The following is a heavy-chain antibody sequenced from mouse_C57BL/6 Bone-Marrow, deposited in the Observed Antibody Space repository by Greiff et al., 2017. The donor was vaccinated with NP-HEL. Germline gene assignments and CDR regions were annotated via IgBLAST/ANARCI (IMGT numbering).Heavy chain of an antibody. CDR1: GYTFTSYW. CDR2: IYPGNSDT. V-gene: IGHV1-5*01. D-gene: IGHD1-1*01. CDR3: TRDPLITTVVATRYFDV. J-gene: IGHJ1*03. Sequence: VQLQQSGTVLARPGASVKMSCKTSGYTFTSYWMHWVKQRPGQGLEWIGAIYPGNSDTSYNQKFKGKAKLTAVTSASTAYMKLSSLTNEDSAVYYCTRDPLITTVVATRYFDVWGTGTTVTVSS.